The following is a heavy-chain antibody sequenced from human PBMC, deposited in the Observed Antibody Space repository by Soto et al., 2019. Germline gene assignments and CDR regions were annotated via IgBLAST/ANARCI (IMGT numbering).Heavy chain of an antibody. CDR2: ISSTTNYV. CDR3: AREPDYLTSNCDY. V-gene: IGHV3-21*06. J-gene: IGHJ4*02. Sequence: PGGSLRLSCAASGFTFTRYRMNWVRQAPGKGLEWVSSISSTTNYVYYGDSMKGRFTISRDNAKNSLYLEMNSLRAEDTAVYYWAREPDYLTSNCDYWGQGTMVTVSS. D-gene: IGHD5-12*01. CDR1: GFTFTRYR.